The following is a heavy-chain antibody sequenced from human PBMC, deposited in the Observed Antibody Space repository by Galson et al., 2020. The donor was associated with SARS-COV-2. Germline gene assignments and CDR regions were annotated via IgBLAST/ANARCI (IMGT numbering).Heavy chain of an antibody. Sequence: GESLKISCAASGFTFSSYAMHWVRQAPGKGLEWVAVISYDGSNKYYADSVKGRFTISRDNSKNTLYLQMNSLRAEDTAVYYCARALTALRYFDWLSSLDYWGQGTLVTVSS. CDR2: ISYDGSNK. CDR1: GFTFSSYA. V-gene: IGHV3-30-3*01. D-gene: IGHD3-9*01. J-gene: IGHJ4*02. CDR3: ARALTALRYFDWLSSLDY.